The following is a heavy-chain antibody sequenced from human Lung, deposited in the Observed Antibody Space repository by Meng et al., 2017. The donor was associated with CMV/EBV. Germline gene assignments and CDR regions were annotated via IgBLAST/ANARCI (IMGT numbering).Heavy chain of an antibody. Sequence: VQLVQSGAEVKRPGASVKISCQASGYSFSGFYLNWARQAPGHGLEWLGRVNPISDDTHLAQKFEGRIPVTRGATINTAFMELTRLRPDDTAVYYCAKSSDNGWSSWGPGTLVTSPQ. CDR2: VNPISDDT. V-gene: IGHV1-2*06. CDR1: GYSFSGFY. CDR3: AKSSDNGWSS. D-gene: IGHD6-19*01. J-gene: IGHJ4*01.